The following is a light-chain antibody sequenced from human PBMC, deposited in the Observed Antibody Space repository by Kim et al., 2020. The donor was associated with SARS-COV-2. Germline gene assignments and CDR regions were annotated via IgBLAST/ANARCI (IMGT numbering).Light chain of an antibody. CDR2: GAS. V-gene: IGKV3-20*01. J-gene: IGKJ2*01. Sequence: EIVLTQSLGTLSLSPGERATLSCRASQSVSRNFLAWYQQIPGQAPRLLIYGASSRATGIPDRFSGSGSGTDFTLTISRLEPDDFALYYCQQYDPSPPTFGQGTKLEI. CDR1: QSVSRNF. CDR3: QQYDPSPPT.